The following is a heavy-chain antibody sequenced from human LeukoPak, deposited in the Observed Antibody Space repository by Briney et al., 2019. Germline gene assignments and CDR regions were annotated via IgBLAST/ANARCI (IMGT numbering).Heavy chain of an antibody. D-gene: IGHD3-22*01. CDR2: ISSSSSTI. CDR1: GFTFSRYS. V-gene: IGHV3-48*04. Sequence: GGSLRLSCAASGFTFSRYSMNWVRQAPGKGLEWVSYISSSSSTIYYADSVEGRFTISRDNAKNSLYLQMNSLRAVDTAVYYCARDWYYDPGYWGQGTLVTVSS. CDR3: ARDWYYDPGY. J-gene: IGHJ4*02.